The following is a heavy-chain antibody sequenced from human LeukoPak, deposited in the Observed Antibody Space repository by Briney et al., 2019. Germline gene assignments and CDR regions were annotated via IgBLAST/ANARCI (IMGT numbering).Heavy chain of an antibody. J-gene: IGHJ4*02. D-gene: IGHD3-3*01. V-gene: IGHV3-74*01. Sequence: GGSLRLSCAASGFTFSNYWMHWVRQAPGKGLVWVSRINSDGTSTSYADSVKGRFTISRDNAKNSLYLQMNSLRAEDTAVYYRARDRYDFWSGYDYWGQGTLVTVSS. CDR2: INSDGTST. CDR3: ARDRYDFWSGYDY. CDR1: GFTFSNYW.